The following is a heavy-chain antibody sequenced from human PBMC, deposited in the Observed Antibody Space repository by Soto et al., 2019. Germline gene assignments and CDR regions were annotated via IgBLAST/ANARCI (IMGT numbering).Heavy chain of an antibody. J-gene: IGHJ4*02. CDR2: INSDGSDR. D-gene: IGHD3-10*01. CDR3: ARDINYYGSGSFSH. Sequence: PGGSLRLSCIASGFPFSRYWMHWVRQDPVKGLVWVSRINSDGSDRRYADSVKGRFTNSRDNTKNKVYLEMNSLRAEDTAVYYCARDINYYGSGSFSHWGQGTLVTVSS. V-gene: IGHV3-74*01. CDR1: GFPFSRYW.